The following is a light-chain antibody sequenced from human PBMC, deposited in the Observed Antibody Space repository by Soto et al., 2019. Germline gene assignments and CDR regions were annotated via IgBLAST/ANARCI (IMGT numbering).Light chain of an antibody. CDR1: SSDVGGYKY. CDR2: EVS. V-gene: IGLV2-14*01. Sequence: QSALTQPASVSGSPGQSIRVSCTGTSSDVGGYKYVSWYQQHPGKAPKLIIYEVSNRPSGVSNRFSGSKSDNTASLTFSGLHAEDEADYYCSSYSITSTYVFGTGTKLTVL. J-gene: IGLJ1*01. CDR3: SSYSITSTYV.